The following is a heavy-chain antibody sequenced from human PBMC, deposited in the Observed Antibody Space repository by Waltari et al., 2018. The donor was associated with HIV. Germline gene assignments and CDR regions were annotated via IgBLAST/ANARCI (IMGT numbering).Heavy chain of an antibody. CDR3: AKGRGYFDSSGYYFFLEY. Sequence: EVQLLESGGNLVQPGGSLRLSCAAFGFTVSNYDMSWVRQAPGEGLEWVSDISIRGDTTNHGDSVRGRFSISRDNSRNTLYLQISSLRVEDTAVYYCAKGRGYFDSSGYYFFLEYWGQGTLVTVSS. CDR1: GFTVSNYD. D-gene: IGHD3-22*01. CDR2: ISIRGDTT. V-gene: IGHV3-23*01. J-gene: IGHJ4*02.